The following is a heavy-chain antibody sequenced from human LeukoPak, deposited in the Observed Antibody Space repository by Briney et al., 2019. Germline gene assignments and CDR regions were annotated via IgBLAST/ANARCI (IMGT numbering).Heavy chain of an antibody. CDR1: GYAFTTYY. Sequence: ASVKASCKASGYAFTTYYIHWVRQAPGQGLEWLGIINPSVGTSNYAQTFQCRVAMTRDTSTSTVYIELSSLRSEDTAVYYCARDRSGYDVFDYWGQGTPVTVSS. CDR3: ARDRSGYDVFDY. D-gene: IGHD3-3*01. J-gene: IGHJ4*02. V-gene: IGHV1-46*01. CDR2: INPSVGTS.